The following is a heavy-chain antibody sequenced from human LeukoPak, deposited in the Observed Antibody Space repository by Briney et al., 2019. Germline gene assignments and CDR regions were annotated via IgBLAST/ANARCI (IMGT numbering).Heavy chain of an antibody. D-gene: IGHD5-12*01. CDR1: GFTFSSYG. CDR2: IRYDGSNK. J-gene: IGHJ5*02. CDR3: AKETYSGYDFGRPFDP. Sequence: GGSLRLSCAASGFTFSSYGMHWVRQAPGKGLEWVAFIRYDGSNKYYADSVKGRFTISRDNSKNTLYLQMNSMRAEDTAVYYCAKETYSGYDFGRPFDPWGQGTLVTVSS. V-gene: IGHV3-30*02.